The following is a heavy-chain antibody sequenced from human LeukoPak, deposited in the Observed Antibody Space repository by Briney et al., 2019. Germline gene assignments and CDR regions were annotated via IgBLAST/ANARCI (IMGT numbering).Heavy chain of an antibody. CDR1: GFTFSDNY. J-gene: IGHJ3*02. V-gene: IGHV3-74*03. CDR3: ARFPQTRRIVGADDAFDI. D-gene: IGHD1-26*01. CDR2: INSDESST. Sequence: GGSLRLSCAASGFTFSDNYMTWVRQAPGKGLVWVSRINSDESSTTYADSVKGRFTISRDNAKNTLYLQMNSLRAEDTAVYYCARFPQTRRIVGADDAFDIWGQGTMVTVSS.